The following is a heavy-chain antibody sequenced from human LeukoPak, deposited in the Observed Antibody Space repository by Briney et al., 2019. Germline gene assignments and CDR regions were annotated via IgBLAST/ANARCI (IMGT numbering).Heavy chain of an antibody. CDR2: ISGSGGST. CDR3: AKDLGGSYKYYFDY. CDR1: GFTFSSYA. D-gene: IGHD1-26*01. J-gene: IGHJ4*02. V-gene: IGHV3-23*01. Sequence: GGSLRLSCAASGFTFSSYATSWVRQAPGKGLEWVSAISGSGGSTYYADSVKGRFTISRDNSKNTLYLQMNSLRAEDTAVYYCAKDLGGSYKYYFDYWGQGTLVTVSS.